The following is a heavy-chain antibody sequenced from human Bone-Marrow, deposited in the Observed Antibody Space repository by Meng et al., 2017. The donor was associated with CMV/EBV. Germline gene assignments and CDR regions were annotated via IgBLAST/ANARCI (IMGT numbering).Heavy chain of an antibody. J-gene: IGHJ4*02. Sequence: SETLSLTCTVSGGSVSSGSYYWSWIRQPPGKGLEWIGYIYYSGSTNYNPSLKSRVTISVDTSKNQFSLKLRSVTTADTAVYYCARGGYSSGWYLGEVDYCGQGTLVTVSS. CDR3: ARGGYSSGWYLGEVDY. D-gene: IGHD6-19*01. V-gene: IGHV4-61*01. CDR1: GGSVSSGSYY. CDR2: IYYSGST.